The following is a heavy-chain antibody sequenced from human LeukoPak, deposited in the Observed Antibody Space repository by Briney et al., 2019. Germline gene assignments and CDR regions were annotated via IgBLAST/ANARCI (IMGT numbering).Heavy chain of an antibody. J-gene: IGHJ4*02. CDR1: GFTFSSYE. D-gene: IGHD2-2*01. V-gene: IGHV3-48*03. Sequence: PGGSLRLSCEASGFTFSSYEMNWVRQAPGKGLEWVSYITSSGRTIYYADSVRGRFTISRDNAKNSLYLQMNSLRAEDTAVYYCARESAYCSGISCYFDYWGQGALVTVSS. CDR2: ITSSGRTI. CDR3: ARESAYCSGISCYFDY.